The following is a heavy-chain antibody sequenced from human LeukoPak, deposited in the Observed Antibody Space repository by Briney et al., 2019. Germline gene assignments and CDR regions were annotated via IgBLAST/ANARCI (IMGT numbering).Heavy chain of an antibody. J-gene: IGHJ4*02. V-gene: IGHV3-21*01. CDR2: ISSSSSYI. CDR1: GFSFSSYT. Sequence: GGSLRLSCAASGFSFSSYTMNGVRQAPGKGLEWVSIISSSSSYIYYADSVKGRFTISRDNAKNALYLQMNSLRVEDTAVYYCARDGRCGGDCYASWGQETLVTVSS. D-gene: IGHD2-21*02. CDR3: ARDGRCGGDCYAS.